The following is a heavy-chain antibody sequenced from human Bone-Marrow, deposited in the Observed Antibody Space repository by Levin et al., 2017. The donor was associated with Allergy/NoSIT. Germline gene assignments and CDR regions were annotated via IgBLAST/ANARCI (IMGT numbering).Heavy chain of an antibody. CDR3: AKDLVSAGYCSGGSCLYYYYGMDV. CDR2: ISYDGSNK. CDR1: GFTFSSYG. D-gene: IGHD2-15*01. Sequence: GESLKISCAASGFTFSSYGMHWVRQAPGKGLEWVAVISYDGSNKYYADSVKGRFTISRDNSKNTLYLQMNSLRAEDTAVYYCAKDLVSAGYCSGGSCLYYYYGMDVWGQGTTVTVSS. J-gene: IGHJ6*02. V-gene: IGHV3-30*18.